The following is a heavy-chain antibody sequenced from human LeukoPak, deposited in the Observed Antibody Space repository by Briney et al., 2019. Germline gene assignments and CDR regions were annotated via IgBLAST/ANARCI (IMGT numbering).Heavy chain of an antibody. D-gene: IGHD1-26*01. V-gene: IGHV4-30-4*01. CDR1: GGSISSGDYY. CDR3: ASRRVVGATTDY. CDR2: IYYSGST. J-gene: IGHJ4*02. Sequence: SETLSLTCTVSGGSISSGDYYWSWIRQPPGKGLEWIGYIYYSGSTYYNPSLKSRVFISVDASKNQFSLGLRSVTAADTAVYYCASRRVVGATTDYWGQGTLVTVSS.